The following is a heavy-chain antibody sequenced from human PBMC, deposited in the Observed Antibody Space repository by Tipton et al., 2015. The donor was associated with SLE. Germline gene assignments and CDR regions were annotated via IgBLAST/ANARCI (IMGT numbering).Heavy chain of an antibody. CDR2: IYYSGST. CDR1: GGSISSYY. J-gene: IGHJ3*02. V-gene: IGHV4-59*01. Sequence: TLSLTCTVSGGSISSYYWSWIRQPPGKGLEWIGYIYYSGSTNYNPSLKSRVTISVDTSKNQFSLKLSSVTAADTAVYYCAREDWNYGSAFDIWGQGTMVTVSS. CDR3: AREDWNYGSAFDI. D-gene: IGHD1-7*01.